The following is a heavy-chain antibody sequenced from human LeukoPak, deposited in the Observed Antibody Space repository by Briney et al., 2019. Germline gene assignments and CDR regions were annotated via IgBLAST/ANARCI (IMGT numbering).Heavy chain of an antibody. CDR1: GFTFSSYG. Sequence: GGSLRLSCAASGFTFSSYGMHWVRQAPGKGLEWVAVISYDGSNKYYADPVKGRFTISRDNSKNTLYLQMNSLRAEDTAVYYCAKIPIAVANPDFDYWGQGTLVTVSS. J-gene: IGHJ4*02. V-gene: IGHV3-30*18. CDR2: ISYDGSNK. CDR3: AKIPIAVANPDFDY. D-gene: IGHD6-19*01.